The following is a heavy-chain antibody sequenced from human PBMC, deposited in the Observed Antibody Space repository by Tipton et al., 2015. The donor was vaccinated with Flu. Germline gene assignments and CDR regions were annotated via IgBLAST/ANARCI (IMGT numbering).Heavy chain of an antibody. Sequence: TLSLTCAVYGGSFSGYYWSWIRQPPGKGLEWIGEINRSGSTNYNPSLKSRVTISVDTSKNQFSLKLSPVTAADTAVYYCAGGRKRGYFDYWGQGTLVTVSS. J-gene: IGHJ4*02. CDR3: AGGRKRGYFDY. V-gene: IGHV4-34*01. CDR1: GGSFSGYY. CDR2: INRSGST.